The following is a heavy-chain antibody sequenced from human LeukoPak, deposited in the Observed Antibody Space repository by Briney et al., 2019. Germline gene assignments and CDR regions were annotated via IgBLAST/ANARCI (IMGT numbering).Heavy chain of an antibody. CDR2: ISYDGSDK. J-gene: IGHJ4*02. V-gene: IGHV3-30*04. CDR3: ARGGCSSTSCSLFHY. CDR1: GFTFSSYA. Sequence: GGSLRLSCAASGFTFSSYAMHWVRQAPGKGLEWVAVISYDGSDKYYAGSAKGRFTISRDSSKNTLYLHMNSLRTEDTAVYYCARGGCSSTSCSLFHYWGQGTLVTVSS. D-gene: IGHD2-2*01.